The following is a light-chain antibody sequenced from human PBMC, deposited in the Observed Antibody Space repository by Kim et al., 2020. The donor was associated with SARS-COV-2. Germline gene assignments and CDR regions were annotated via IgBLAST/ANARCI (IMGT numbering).Light chain of an antibody. CDR2: AAA. CDR3: QKYNSATFA. J-gene: IGKJ3*01. Sequence: DIQMTQSPSSLSASVGDRVTITCRASQGIRNYLAWYQQKPGTVPKLLIYAAATLQSGVPSRFSGSGSGTDFTLTISSLQPEDVATYYCQKYNSATFAFGPGTKVDIK. CDR1: QGIRNY. V-gene: IGKV1-27*01.